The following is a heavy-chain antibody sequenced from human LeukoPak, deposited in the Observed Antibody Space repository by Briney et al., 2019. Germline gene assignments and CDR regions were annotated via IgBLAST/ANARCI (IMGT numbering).Heavy chain of an antibody. Sequence: ASVKVSCKASGYTFISYGFSWVRQAPGQGPEWMGWINAHKGNTNYAQKVQDRITMTTDTSTSTVYMELRSLRSDDMAVYYCTGGPIGVAGSSHWGQGTPVTVSS. D-gene: IGHD6-19*01. CDR1: GYTFISYG. J-gene: IGHJ4*02. CDR2: INAHKGNT. V-gene: IGHV1-18*03. CDR3: TGGPIGVAGSSH.